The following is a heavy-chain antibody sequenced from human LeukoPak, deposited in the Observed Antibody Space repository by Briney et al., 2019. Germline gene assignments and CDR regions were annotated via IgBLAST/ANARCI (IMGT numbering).Heavy chain of an antibody. J-gene: IGHJ5*02. CDR1: GYIFTDYY. CDR3: ARGGRGSQSLPSSAGFSPNKENWFDP. CDR2: INPNSGGT. Sequence: ASVNVSCKASGYIFTDYYMHWVRQAPGQELGWMGRINPNSGGTNYAQKFQGRVTMTRDTSISTAYMELSRLRSDDTAVYYCARGGRGSQSLPSSAGFSPNKENWFDPWGQGTLVTVSS. D-gene: IGHD3-16*01. V-gene: IGHV1-2*06.